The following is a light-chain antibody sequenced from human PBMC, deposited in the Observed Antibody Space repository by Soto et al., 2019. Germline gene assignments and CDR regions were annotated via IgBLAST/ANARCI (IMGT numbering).Light chain of an antibody. CDR1: QSILYNSNNKNY. V-gene: IGKV4-1*01. CDR3: QQYYTTPLT. CDR2: WAS. Sequence: DIVMTQSPDYLAVSLGERATINCKSSQSILYNSNNKNYLAWYQQRPGQPPKLLIYWASTRESGVPDRFSGSGSGTDFTLTISSLQAEDVAVYYCQQYYTTPLTFGGGNKVDIK. J-gene: IGKJ4*01.